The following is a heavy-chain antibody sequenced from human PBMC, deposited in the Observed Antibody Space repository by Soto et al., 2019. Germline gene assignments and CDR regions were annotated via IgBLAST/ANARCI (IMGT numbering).Heavy chain of an antibody. J-gene: IGHJ4*02. V-gene: IGHV3-33*01. CDR2: IWYDGSKT. Sequence: QVQLVESGGGVVQPGGSLRLSCTASGFAFTTFGIHWVRRAPGKGLEWVGFIWYDGSKTHYTDSVEGRFTISRDNSNNTVFVQMDSRRVDDTAVYFCARDHGTRRDGNNPFDFWGQGTLVTVSS. D-gene: IGHD1-7*01. CDR3: ARDHGTRRDGNNPFDF. CDR1: GFAFTTFG.